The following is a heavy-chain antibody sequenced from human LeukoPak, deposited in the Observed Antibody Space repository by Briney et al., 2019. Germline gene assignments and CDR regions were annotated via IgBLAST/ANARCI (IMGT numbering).Heavy chain of an antibody. CDR3: ARGDATEEDFDY. J-gene: IGHJ4*02. CDR2: IYYSGST. D-gene: IGHD2-21*02. CDR1: GGSIRSYY. Sequence: SETLSLTCTVSGGSIRSYYWSWIRQPPGKGLEWIGYIYYSGSTNNNPSLKSRVTISVDTSKNLFSLKLSSVTAADTAVYYCARGDATEEDFDYWGQGTLVTVS. V-gene: IGHV4-59*01.